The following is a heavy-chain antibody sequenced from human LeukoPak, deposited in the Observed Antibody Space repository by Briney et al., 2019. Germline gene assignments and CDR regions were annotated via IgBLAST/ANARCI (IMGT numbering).Heavy chain of an antibody. CDR2: INHSGST. Sequence: SETLSLTCTVSGGSISNYYWSWIRQPPGKGLEWIGEINHSGSTNYNPSLKSRVAISLDTSKNQFSLKLRSVTAADTAVYYCARGRVLDYWGQGTLVTVSS. J-gene: IGHJ4*02. D-gene: IGHD3-3*01. V-gene: IGHV4-34*01. CDR3: ARGRVLDY. CDR1: GGSISNYY.